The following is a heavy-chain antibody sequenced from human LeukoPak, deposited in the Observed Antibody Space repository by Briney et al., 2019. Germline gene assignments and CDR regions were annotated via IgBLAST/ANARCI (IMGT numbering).Heavy chain of an antibody. CDR3: ARDKDYGSGTFDY. J-gene: IGHJ4*02. Sequence: PGGSLRLSCAASGFTFDDYGMSWVRQAPGKGLEWVSGINWNGGSTGYADSVKGRFTISRDNSKNTLYLQMNSLRAEDTAVYYCARDKDYGSGTFDYWGQGTLVTVSS. D-gene: IGHD3-10*01. CDR2: INWNGGST. V-gene: IGHV3-20*04. CDR1: GFTFDDYG.